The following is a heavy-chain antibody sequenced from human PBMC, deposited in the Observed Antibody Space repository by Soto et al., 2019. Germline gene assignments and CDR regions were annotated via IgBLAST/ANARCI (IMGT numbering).Heavy chain of an antibody. D-gene: IGHD5-18*01. Sequence: PSKTLSLTCTVSGGSISSYYWSWIRQPPGKGLGWIGYIYYSGSTNYNPSLKSRVTISVDTSKNQFSLKLSSVTAADTAVYYCAGIQSNRLSVLDPCAQGTLVTVSA. V-gene: IGHV4-59*08. CDR1: GGSISSYY. J-gene: IGHJ5*02. CDR3: AGIQSNRLSVLDP. CDR2: IYYSGST.